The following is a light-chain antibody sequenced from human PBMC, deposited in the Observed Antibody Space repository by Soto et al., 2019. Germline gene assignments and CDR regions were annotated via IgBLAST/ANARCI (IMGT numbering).Light chain of an antibody. CDR1: QSVSSSY. J-gene: IGKJ4*01. Sequence: EIVLTQSPGTLSLSPGERATLSCRASQSVSSSYLAWYQQKPGQAPRLLIYGASSRATGIPDRFSGSGSGTDFTLTISRLEPEDFAVYYRQQYCSSPQLTFGGGTKVDIK. CDR3: QQYCSSPQLT. CDR2: GAS. V-gene: IGKV3-20*01.